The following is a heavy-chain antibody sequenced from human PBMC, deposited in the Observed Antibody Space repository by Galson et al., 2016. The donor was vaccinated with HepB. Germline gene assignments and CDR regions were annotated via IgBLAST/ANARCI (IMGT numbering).Heavy chain of an antibody. Sequence: SLRLSCAASGFTFRSYGMPWVRQAPVQGLDWISLIWYDGSNKYTAHSLKGRFTSSRDNFKNTLYLQMNSLWAEKTAVYYCARDEEMATMYSFDYWGQGTLVTVSS. D-gene: IGHD5-24*01. CDR2: IWYDGSNK. CDR3: ARDEEMATMYSFDY. CDR1: GFTFRSYG. J-gene: IGHJ4*02. V-gene: IGHV3-33*01.